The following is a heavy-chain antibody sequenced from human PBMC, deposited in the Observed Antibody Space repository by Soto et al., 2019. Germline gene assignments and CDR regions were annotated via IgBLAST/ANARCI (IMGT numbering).Heavy chain of an antibody. D-gene: IGHD4-17*01. CDR3: TSLYYGH. Sequence: VRLSFAASEFTFSNAWISWVRQAPGKGLEWVGRIKSKADGGTTDYAAPVKGRFTISRDESQNTLYLQMNSLKTEDTAVYYCTSLYYGHWGQGTLVTVSS. CDR2: IKSKADGGTT. J-gene: IGHJ4*02. V-gene: IGHV3-15*01. CDR1: EFTFSNAW.